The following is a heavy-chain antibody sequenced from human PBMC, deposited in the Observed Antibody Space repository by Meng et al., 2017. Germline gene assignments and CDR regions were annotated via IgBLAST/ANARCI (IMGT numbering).Heavy chain of an antibody. D-gene: IGHD2-15*01. CDR1: GFTFSSYA. Sequence: GESLKISCAASGFTFSSYAMSWVRQAPGKGLEWVSAISGSGGSTYYADSVKGRFTISRDNSKNTLYLQMNSLSAEDTAVYYCAKGYSSGRLDNWGDPWGQGTLVTVSS. V-gene: IGHV3-23*01. CDR2: ISGSGGST. J-gene: IGHJ5*02. CDR3: AKGYSSGRLDNWGDP.